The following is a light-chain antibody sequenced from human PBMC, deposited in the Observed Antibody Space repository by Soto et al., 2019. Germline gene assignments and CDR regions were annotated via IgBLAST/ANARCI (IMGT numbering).Light chain of an antibody. V-gene: IGKV1-6*01. CDR3: LQDYSSPLT. Sequence: GDRVTITCRASQDIGSELSWYRQKPGQAPQVLIFKAFALQDGVPSRFSGSGLGTDFTLTISSLQPEDFSTYYCLQDYSSPLTFGVGTKV. CDR2: KAF. J-gene: IGKJ4*01. CDR1: QDIGSE.